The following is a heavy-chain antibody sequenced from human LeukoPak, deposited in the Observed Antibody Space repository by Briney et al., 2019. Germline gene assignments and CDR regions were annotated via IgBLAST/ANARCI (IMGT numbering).Heavy chain of an antibody. CDR3: ARAYYDFWSGYYGEPYYFDY. CDR1: GFTFSSYW. J-gene: IGHJ4*02. CDR2: INSDGSST. D-gene: IGHD3-3*01. V-gene: IGHV3-74*01. Sequence: PGGSLRLSCAASGFTFSSYWMHWVRQAPGKGLLWVSRINSDGSSTSYADSVKGRFTISRDNAKNTLYLQMNSLRAEDTAVYYCARAYYDFWSGYYGEPYYFDYWGQGTLVTVSS.